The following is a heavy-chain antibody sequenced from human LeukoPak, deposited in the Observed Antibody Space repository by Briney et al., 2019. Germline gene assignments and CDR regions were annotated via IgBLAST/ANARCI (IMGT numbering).Heavy chain of an antibody. CDR3: VVTRTRGDH. V-gene: IGHV3-7*03. CDR2: INQEGHDK. CDR1: GFTFRNYW. D-gene: IGHD2-21*01. J-gene: IGHJ4*02. Sequence: PGGSLRLSCVASGFTFRNYWMTWVRQAPGKGLEWVANINQEGHDKYYVDSVKGRFTISRDNTKNSLFLQMNSLRAEDTAVYYCVVTRTRGDHWGQGTLVTVSS.